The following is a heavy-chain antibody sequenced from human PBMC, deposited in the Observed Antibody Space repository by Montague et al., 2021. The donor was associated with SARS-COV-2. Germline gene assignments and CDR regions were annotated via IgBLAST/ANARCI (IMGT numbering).Heavy chain of an antibody. D-gene: IGHD3-10*01. CDR2: INHGGNT. CDR3: ARLRDGVVPSPILGVGPYYSYYYRDV. Sequence: SETLSLTCAVHGGSFSGYYWNWIRQPPGKGLEWIGEINHGGNTNYNPSLKNRLTISVDTSKNRFSLKLTSVAATDTAVYYCARLRDGVVPSPILGVGPYYSYYYRDVWGKGTTVTVSS. V-gene: IGHV4-34*01. J-gene: IGHJ6*03. CDR1: GGSFSGYY.